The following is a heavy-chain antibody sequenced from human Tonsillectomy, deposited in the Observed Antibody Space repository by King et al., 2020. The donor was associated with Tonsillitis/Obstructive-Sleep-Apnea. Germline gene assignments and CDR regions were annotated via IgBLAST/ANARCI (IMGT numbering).Heavy chain of an antibody. J-gene: IGHJ6*03. D-gene: IGHD4-11*01. Sequence: VQLVESGGGLVQPGGSLRLSCAASGFTFDNYWMSWVRQAPGKGLEWVANIQQDGSEKYYVDSVKGRFTISRDNAKNSLYLQMNNLRAEDTALYYCARVYSSHYYYMDVWGKGPTVTVSS. CDR3: ARVYSSHYYYMDV. CDR2: IQQDGSEK. V-gene: IGHV3-7*01. CDR1: GFTFDNYW.